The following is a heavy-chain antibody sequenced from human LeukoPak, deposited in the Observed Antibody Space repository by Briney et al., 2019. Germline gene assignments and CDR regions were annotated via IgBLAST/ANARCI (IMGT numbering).Heavy chain of an antibody. D-gene: IGHD6-13*01. Sequence: PGGSLRLSCAASGFTFSSYAMHWVRQAPGKGLEWVAVISYDGSNKYYADSVKGRFTISRDNSKNSLYLQMNSLRAEDTAVYYCARVKQQAAYWGQGTLVTVSS. CDR1: GFTFSSYA. J-gene: IGHJ4*02. V-gene: IGHV3-30*04. CDR2: ISYDGSNK. CDR3: ARVKQQAAY.